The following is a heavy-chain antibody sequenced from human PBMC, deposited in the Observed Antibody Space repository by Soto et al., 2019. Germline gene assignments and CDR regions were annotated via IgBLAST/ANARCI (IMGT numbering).Heavy chain of an antibody. J-gene: IGHJ6*02. D-gene: IGHD1-20*01. V-gene: IGHV1-69*12. CDR3: ARDRITGTTAPFWDYYGMDV. CDR2: IIPIFGTA. CDR1: GGTFSSYA. Sequence: QVQLVQSGAEVKKPGSSVKVSCKASGGTFSSYAISWVRQAPGQGLEWMGGIIPIFGTANYAQKFQGRVTITADESTSTAYMELSSLRSEDTAVYYCARDRITGTTAPFWDYYGMDVGGQGTTVTVSS.